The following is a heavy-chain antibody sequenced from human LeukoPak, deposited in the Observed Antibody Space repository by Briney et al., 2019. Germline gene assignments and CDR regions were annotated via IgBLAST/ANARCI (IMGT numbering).Heavy chain of an antibody. CDR3: ARTVARIRY. Sequence: GGSLSLSCAASGFTFSSYEMNWVRQAPGKGLEWVSHISSSGSTIYYTDSVKGRFTISRDNSKNSLYLQMNSLRAEDTAINYCARTVARIRYWGQGTLVTVSS. D-gene: IGHD4-23*01. V-gene: IGHV3-48*03. J-gene: IGHJ4*02. CDR2: ISSSGSTI. CDR1: GFTFSSYE.